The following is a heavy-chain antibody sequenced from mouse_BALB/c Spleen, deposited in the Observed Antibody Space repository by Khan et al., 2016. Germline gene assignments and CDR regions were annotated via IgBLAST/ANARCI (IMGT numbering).Heavy chain of an antibody. CDR1: GYTSTDYN. J-gene: IGHJ1*01. Sequence: VQLKQSGPDLAKLGASVKISCKASGYTSTDYNMHWVKQSHGKSLEWIGYIYPYNGGTGYNQKFKNKATLTVDNSSSTASTELRSLTSEDSAVYYCARPNDWYLEVWGAGTTVTVSS. CDR2: IYPYNGGT. CDR3: ARPNDWYLEV. V-gene: IGHV1S29*02.